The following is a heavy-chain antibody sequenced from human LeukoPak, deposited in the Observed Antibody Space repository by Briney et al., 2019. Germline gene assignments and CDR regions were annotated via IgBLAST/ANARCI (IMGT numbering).Heavy chain of an antibody. Sequence: ASVKLSCKASGYTFTGYYMHWVRQAPGQGLEWMGWINPNSGGTNYAQKFQGRVTMTRDTSISTAYMELSRLRSDDTAVYYCAAQVVPAAMWFDPWGQGTLVTVSS. CDR3: AAQVVPAAMWFDP. V-gene: IGHV1-2*02. J-gene: IGHJ5*02. CDR1: GYTFTGYY. CDR2: INPNSGGT. D-gene: IGHD2-2*01.